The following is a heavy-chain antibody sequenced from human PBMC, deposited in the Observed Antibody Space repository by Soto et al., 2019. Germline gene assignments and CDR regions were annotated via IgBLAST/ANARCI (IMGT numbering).Heavy chain of an antibody. CDR1: GGTFSSYA. CDR2: IIPIFGTA. Sequence: QVQLVQSGAEVKKPGSSVKVSCKASGGTFSSYAISWVRQAPGQGLEWMGGIIPIFGTADYAQTFQGRVTITADESKSTAYRQLRSLRSEDTAVYYWASHTGSTAEGRYYYDMDVWGQGTTVTVS. V-gene: IGHV1-69*12. CDR3: ASHTGSTAEGRYYYDMDV. J-gene: IGHJ6*02. D-gene: IGHD1-26*01.